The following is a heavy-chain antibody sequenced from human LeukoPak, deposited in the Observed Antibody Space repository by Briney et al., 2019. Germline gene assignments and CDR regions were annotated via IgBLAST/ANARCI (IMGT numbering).Heavy chain of an antibody. D-gene: IGHD6-19*01. Sequence: GPVKVSCKASGYTFTSYDINWVRQATGQGLEWMGWMNPNSGNTGYAQKFQGRVTMTRNTSISTAYMELSSLRSEDTAVYYCARGAASGPNYFDYWGQGTLVTVSS. CDR1: GYTFTSYD. V-gene: IGHV1-8*01. CDR2: MNPNSGNT. J-gene: IGHJ4*02. CDR3: ARGAASGPNYFDY.